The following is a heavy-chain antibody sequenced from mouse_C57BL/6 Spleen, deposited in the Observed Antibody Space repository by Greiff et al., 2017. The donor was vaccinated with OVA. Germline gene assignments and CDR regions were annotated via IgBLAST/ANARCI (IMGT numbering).Heavy chain of an antibody. CDR1: GYTFTSYW. Sequence: QVQLQQPGAELVMPGASVKLSCKASGYTFTSYWMHWVKQRPGQGLEWIGEIDPSDSYTNYNQKFKGKSTLTVDKSSSTAYMQLSSLTSEDSAVYYCARGGYYGSRGAYYYAMDYWGQGTSVTVSS. J-gene: IGHJ4*01. CDR3: ARGGYYGSRGAYYYAMDY. CDR2: IDPSDSYT. D-gene: IGHD1-1*01. V-gene: IGHV1-69*01.